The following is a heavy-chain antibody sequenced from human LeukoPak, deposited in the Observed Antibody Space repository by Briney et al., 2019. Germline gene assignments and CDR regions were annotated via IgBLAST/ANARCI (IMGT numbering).Heavy chain of an antibody. CDR2: IYTSGST. CDR3: AASSTGSGYPYRSYYFDY. D-gene: IGHD5-12*01. CDR1: GGSISSYY. Sequence: SETLSLTCTVSGGSISSYYWSWIRQPAGKGLEWIGRIYTSGSTNYNPSLKSRVTISVDTSKNQFSLKLSSVTAADTAVYYCAASSTGSGYPYRSYYFDYWGQGTLVTVSS. V-gene: IGHV4-4*07. J-gene: IGHJ4*02.